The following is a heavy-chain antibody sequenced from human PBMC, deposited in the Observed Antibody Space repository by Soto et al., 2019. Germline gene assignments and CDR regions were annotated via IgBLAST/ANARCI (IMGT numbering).Heavy chain of an antibody. Sequence: QFHLVQSGAEVKKPGASVKVSCKGSGYAFTTYGITWVRQAPGPGLEWMGWISAHNGNTNYAQKLQGRVTVTRDTSTSTAYMELRSLRSDDTAVYYCARGRNGDYWGQGALVTVSS. CDR1: GYAFTTYG. CDR2: ISAHNGNT. CDR3: ARGRNGDY. J-gene: IGHJ4*02. D-gene: IGHD1-1*01. V-gene: IGHV1-18*01.